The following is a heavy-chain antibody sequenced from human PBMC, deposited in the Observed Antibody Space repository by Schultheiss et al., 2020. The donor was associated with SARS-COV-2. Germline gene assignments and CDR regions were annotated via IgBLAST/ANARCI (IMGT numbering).Heavy chain of an antibody. CDR1: GFTFSDYY. D-gene: IGHD5-24*01. CDR2: ISSSSSYI. Sequence: GESLKISCAASGFTFSDYYMSWIRQAPGKGLEWVSSISSSSSYIYYADSVKGRFTISRGNAKNSLCLQMNSLRAEDTAVYYCARGSRDGYRLNWGQGTLVTVSS. CDR3: ARGSRDGYRLN. V-gene: IGHV3-11*06. J-gene: IGHJ4*02.